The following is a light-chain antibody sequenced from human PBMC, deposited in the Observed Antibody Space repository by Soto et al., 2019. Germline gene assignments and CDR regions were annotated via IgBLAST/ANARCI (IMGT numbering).Light chain of an antibody. CDR1: QSISSK. J-gene: IGKJ1*01. Sequence: EIKMAQSPDTLSVSPGERATLSCRASQSISSKLAWYQQRPGQAPRLLIYGAATRAAGIPARFSGRGSGTEFTLTISSLQSEDFGVYYCQQYNNWPGTFGQGTKVDIK. CDR2: GAA. CDR3: QQYNNWPGT. V-gene: IGKV3-15*01.